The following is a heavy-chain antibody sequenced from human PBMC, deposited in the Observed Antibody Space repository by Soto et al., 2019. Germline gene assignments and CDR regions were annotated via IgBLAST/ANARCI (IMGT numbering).Heavy chain of an antibody. CDR2: ISAYNGNT. CDR3: ARDPWVYYDFWSGYDRYYFDY. V-gene: IGHV1-18*01. J-gene: IGHJ4*02. Sequence: GASVKVSCKASGYTFTSYGISWVRQAPGQGLEWMGWISAYNGNTNYAQKLQGRVTMTTDTSTSTAYMELRSLRSDDTAVYYCARDPWVYYDFWSGYDRYYFDYWGQGTLVTVSS. D-gene: IGHD3-3*01. CDR1: GYTFTSYG.